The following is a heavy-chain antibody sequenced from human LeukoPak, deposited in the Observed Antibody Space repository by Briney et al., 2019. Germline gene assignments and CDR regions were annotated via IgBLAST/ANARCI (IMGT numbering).Heavy chain of an antibody. J-gene: IGHJ4*02. CDR1: GGSISSYY. D-gene: IGHD3-16*01. CDR2: IYYSGST. V-gene: IGHV4-59*01. Sequence: SETLSLTCTVSGGSISSYYWSWIRQPPGKGLEWIGYIYYSGSTNYNPSLKSRVTISVDTSKNQFSLELSSVTAADTDVYYCARWGSITTARFDYWGQGTLVTVSS. CDR3: ARWGSITTARFDY.